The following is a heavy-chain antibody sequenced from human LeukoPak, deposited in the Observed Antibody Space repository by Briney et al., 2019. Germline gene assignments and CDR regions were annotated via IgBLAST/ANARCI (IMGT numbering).Heavy chain of an antibody. D-gene: IGHD3-22*01. CDR2: TWYDGSNK. Sequence: HPGRSLRLSCAASGFRFNNYGIHWVRQAPGKGLEWVAVTWYDGSNKYYADSVRDRFTVSRDNSKNTVYLQMNSLRVEDKAVYYCVKDEVYLDSGGYPTPDTTLDYWGQGTLVTVSS. V-gene: IGHV3-33*06. CDR1: GFRFNNYG. J-gene: IGHJ4*02. CDR3: VKDEVYLDSGGYPTPDTTLDY.